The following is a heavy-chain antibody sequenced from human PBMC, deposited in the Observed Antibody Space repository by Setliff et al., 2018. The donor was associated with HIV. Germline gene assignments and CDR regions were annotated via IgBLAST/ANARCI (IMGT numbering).Heavy chain of an antibody. CDR2: INIGNGDT. J-gene: IGHJ4*02. CDR1: GYTFTGYY. Sequence: ASVKVSCKASGYTFTGYYIHWVRQAPGQGLEWMGWINIGNGDTKYSQDFHDRVTISRDTPATTVYMELSSLRSDDMAVYYCARGWHSTSPNSYFDYWGQGSLVTVSS. CDR3: ARGWHSTSPNSYFDY. V-gene: IGHV1-3*03. D-gene: IGHD6-6*01.